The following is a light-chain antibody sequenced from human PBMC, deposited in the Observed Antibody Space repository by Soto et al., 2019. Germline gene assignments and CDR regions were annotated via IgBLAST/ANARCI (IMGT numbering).Light chain of an antibody. J-gene: IGLJ2*01. CDR2: DTS. CDR3: LLSYSGARALL. Sequence: QAVVTQEPSLTVSPGGTVTLTCGSSTGAVTSGHYPYWFQQKPGQAPRTLIYDTSNKHSWTPARFSGSLLGGKAALTLSGAQPEDEAEYYCLLSYSGARALLFGGGTKVTVL. CDR1: TGAVTSGHY. V-gene: IGLV7-46*01.